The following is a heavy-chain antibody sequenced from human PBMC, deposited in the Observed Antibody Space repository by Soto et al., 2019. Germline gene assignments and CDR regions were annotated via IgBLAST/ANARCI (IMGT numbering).Heavy chain of an antibody. CDR3: AKRESQVGATFNWFDP. J-gene: IGHJ5*02. CDR2: ISGSGGST. D-gene: IGHD1-26*01. V-gene: IGHV3-23*01. CDR1: GFTFSSYA. Sequence: GGSLRLSCAASGFTFSSYAMSWVRQAPGKGLEWVSAISGSGGSTYYADSVKGRFTISRDNSKNTLYLQMNSLRAEDTAVYYCAKRESQVGATFNWFDPWGQGTLVTVSS.